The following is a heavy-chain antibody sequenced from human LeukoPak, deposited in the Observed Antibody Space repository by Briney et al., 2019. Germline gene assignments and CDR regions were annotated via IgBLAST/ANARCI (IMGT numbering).Heavy chain of an antibody. Sequence: SETLSLTCTVSGDSITSGGYYWSWIRQPPGKGLEWIGYIYHSGSTYYNPSLKSRVTISVDRSKNQFSLKLSSVTAADTAVYYCAREYDASDIWGQGTMVTVSS. CDR2: IYHSGST. CDR3: AREYDASDI. V-gene: IGHV4-30-2*01. J-gene: IGHJ3*02. CDR1: GDSITSGGYY.